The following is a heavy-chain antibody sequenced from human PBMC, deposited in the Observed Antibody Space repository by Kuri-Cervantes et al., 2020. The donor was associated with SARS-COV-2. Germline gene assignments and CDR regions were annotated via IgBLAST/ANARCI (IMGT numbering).Heavy chain of an antibody. J-gene: IGHJ3*02. CDR2: ISSSSSYI. V-gene: IGHV3-21*01. Sequence: GGSLRLSCAASGFTFSSYSMNWVRQAPGKGLEWVSSISSSSSYIYYAVSVKGRFTISRDNAKNSLYLQMNSLRAEDTAVYYCARDRPSNYYGSGSSLDAFDIWGQGTMVTVS. D-gene: IGHD3-10*01. CDR1: GFTFSSYS. CDR3: ARDRPSNYYGSGSSLDAFDI.